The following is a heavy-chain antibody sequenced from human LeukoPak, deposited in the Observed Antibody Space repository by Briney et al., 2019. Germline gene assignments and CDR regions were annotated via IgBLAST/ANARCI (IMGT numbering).Heavy chain of an antibody. CDR2: VWYDGSKR. Sequence: GGSLRLSCAASGFTFSSFGMHWVRQAPGKGLEWVAIVWYDGSKRYHADSVKGRFTISRDDSKNTLYLQMNSLRAEDTAVYYCARDGKGFGELLYWGQGTLVTVSS. CDR3: ARDGKGFGELLY. D-gene: IGHD3-10*01. V-gene: IGHV3-33*01. J-gene: IGHJ4*02. CDR1: GFTFSSFG.